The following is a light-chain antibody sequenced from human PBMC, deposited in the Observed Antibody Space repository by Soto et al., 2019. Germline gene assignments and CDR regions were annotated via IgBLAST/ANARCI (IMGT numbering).Light chain of an antibody. J-gene: IGKJ5*01. CDR2: WAS. V-gene: IGKV4-1*01. CDR3: QQYNSYPIT. Sequence: DIVMTQSPDSLAVSLGDRATMNCKCSRSVLYKSNNKNHLAWYQQKPGQPPQLIIYWASTRESGVPERFSGSGSGTDFTLTISSLQPDDFATYYCQQYNSYPITFGHGTRLEIK. CDR1: RSVLYKSNNKNH.